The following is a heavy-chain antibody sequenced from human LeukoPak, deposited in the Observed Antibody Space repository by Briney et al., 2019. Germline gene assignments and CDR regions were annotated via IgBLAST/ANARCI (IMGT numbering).Heavy chain of an antibody. CDR3: ARGYFDWLLWDGSTIHRSDDAFDI. D-gene: IGHD3-9*01. CDR1: GYTFTSYG. CDR2: MNPNSGNT. J-gene: IGHJ3*02. Sequence: ASVKVSCKASGYTFTSYGISWVRQATGQGLEWMGWMNPNSGNTGYAQKFQGRVTITRNTSISTAYMELSSLRSEDTAVYYCARGYFDWLLWDGSTIHRSDDAFDIWGQGTMVTVSS. V-gene: IGHV1-8*03.